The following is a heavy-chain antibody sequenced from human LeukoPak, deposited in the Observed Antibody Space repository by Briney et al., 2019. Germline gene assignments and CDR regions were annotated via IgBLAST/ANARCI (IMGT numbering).Heavy chain of an antibody. V-gene: IGHV3-48*03. CDR1: GFTFSSYE. J-gene: IGHJ6*02. CDR3: ARPQGYCSGGSCYPLDYYYYGMDV. D-gene: IGHD2-15*01. Sequence: GGSLGLSCAASGFTFSSYEMNWVRQAPGKGLEWVSYISSSGSTIHYADSVKGRFTISRDNAKNSLYLQMNSLRAEDTAVYYCARPQGYCSGGSCYPLDYYYYGMDVWGQGTTVTVSS. CDR2: ISSSGSTI.